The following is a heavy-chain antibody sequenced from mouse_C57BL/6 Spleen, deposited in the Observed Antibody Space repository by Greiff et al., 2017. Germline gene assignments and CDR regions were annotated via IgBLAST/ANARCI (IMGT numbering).Heavy chain of an antibody. CDR3: ARHEDSNYFYYAMDY. Sequence: VKLMESGPGLVAPSQSLSITCTVSGFSLTSYGVHWVRQPPGKGLEWLVVIWSDGSTTYNSALKSRLSISKDNSKSQVFLKMNSLQTDDTAMYYCARHEDSNYFYYAMDYWGQGTSVTVSS. V-gene: IGHV2-6-1*01. CDR2: IWSDGST. CDR1: GFSLTSYG. J-gene: IGHJ4*01. D-gene: IGHD2-5*01.